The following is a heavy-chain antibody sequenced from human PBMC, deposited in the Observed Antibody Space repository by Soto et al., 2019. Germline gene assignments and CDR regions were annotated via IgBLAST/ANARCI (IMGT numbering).Heavy chain of an antibody. CDR3: AEGRGGSYGFV. Sequence: PSETLSLTCTVSGGSVSSGSYYWSWIRQPPGKGLEWIGYIYYSGSTNYKPSLKSRVTISVDTSKNQFSLKLSSVTAADTAVYYCAEGRGGSYGFVWGQGTLVTVSS. V-gene: IGHV4-61*01. CDR1: GGSVSSGSYY. J-gene: IGHJ4*02. D-gene: IGHD1-26*01. CDR2: IYYSGST.